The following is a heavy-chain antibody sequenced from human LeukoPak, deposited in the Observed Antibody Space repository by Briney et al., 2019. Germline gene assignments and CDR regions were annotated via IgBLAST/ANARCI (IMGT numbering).Heavy chain of an antibody. D-gene: IGHD6-19*01. CDR2: ISYDGSNK. J-gene: IGHJ4*02. CDR1: GFTLSSYA. CDR3: AREGEQWLVLHYYFDY. Sequence: QPGGSLRLSCAASGFTLSSYAMHWVRQAPGKGLEWVAVISYDGSNKYYADSVKGRFAISRDNSKNTLYLQMNSLRAEDTAVYYCAREGEQWLVLHYYFDYWGQGTLVTVSS. V-gene: IGHV3-30*09.